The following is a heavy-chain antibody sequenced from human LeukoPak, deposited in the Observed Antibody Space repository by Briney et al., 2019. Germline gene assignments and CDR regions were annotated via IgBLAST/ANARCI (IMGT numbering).Heavy chain of an antibody. D-gene: IGHD3-16*01. J-gene: IGHJ3*02. CDR1: GFTFDEYA. V-gene: IGHV3-43*02. CDR2: ISGDGGRT. Sequence: GGSLRLSCAASGFTFDEYAIHWVRQAPGKGLEWVSLISGDGGRTFYRDSVKGRYTISRDNSKNSLYLQMNSLRTEDTALYYCAKDLTSVYDAFNIWGQGTMVTVSS. CDR3: AKDLTSVYDAFNI.